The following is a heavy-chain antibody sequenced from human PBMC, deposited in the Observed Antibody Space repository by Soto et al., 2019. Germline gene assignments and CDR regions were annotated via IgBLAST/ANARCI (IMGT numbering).Heavy chain of an antibody. D-gene: IGHD4-17*01. Sequence: SETLSLTCTVSGGSISSYYWSWIRQPPGKGLEWIGYIYYSGSTNYNPSLKSRVTISLDTSKNQFSLKLSSVTAADTAVYYCARSQTTVTSYDYWGQGTLVTVSS. V-gene: IGHV4-59*08. CDR1: GGSISSYY. J-gene: IGHJ4*02. CDR3: ARSQTTVTSYDY. CDR2: IYYSGST.